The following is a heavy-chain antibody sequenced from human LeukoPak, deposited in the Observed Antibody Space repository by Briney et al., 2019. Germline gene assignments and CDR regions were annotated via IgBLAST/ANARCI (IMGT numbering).Heavy chain of an antibody. J-gene: IGHJ4*02. V-gene: IGHV3-23*01. Sequence: GGSLRLSCAASGFTLRNYAMSWVRQAPGKGLEWVSAISGHGESTYNADSVKGRFTISRDNPKNTVYLQMNSLRVEDTAVYYCAKLRDYLDSSGNFDYWGQGTLVTVSS. CDR2: ISGHGEST. CDR3: AKLRDYLDSSGNFDY. D-gene: IGHD3-22*01. CDR1: GFTLRNYA.